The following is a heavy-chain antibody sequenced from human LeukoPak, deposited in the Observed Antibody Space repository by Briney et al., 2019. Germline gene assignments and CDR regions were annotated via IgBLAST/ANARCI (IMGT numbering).Heavy chain of an antibody. CDR2: IYHSGYA. CDR1: GYSIYSGYS. Sequence: SETLSLACGLSGYSIYSGYSGTWPGPRPGTALEWSGNIYHSGYAYYNPSLKSRVTISLDASKNQFSRRLSSVTAADTAVYYCARNSSLTTLKGGWFDPWGQGTLVIVSS. CDR3: ARNSSLTTLKGGWFDP. J-gene: IGHJ5*02. V-gene: IGHV4-38-2*01. D-gene: IGHD3-9*01.